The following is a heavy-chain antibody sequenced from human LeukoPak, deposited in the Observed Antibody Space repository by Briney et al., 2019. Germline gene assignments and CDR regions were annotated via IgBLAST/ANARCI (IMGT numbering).Heavy chain of an antibody. CDR2: IYTSGST. Sequence: SSETLSLTCTVSGGSTSSGSYYWSWIRQPAGKGLEWIGRIYTSGSTNYNPSLKSRVTISVDTSKNQFSLKLSSVTAADTAVYYCARDASDIVVVPAALRAFDIWGQGTMVTVSS. V-gene: IGHV4-61*02. D-gene: IGHD2-2*01. CDR1: GGSTSSGSYY. CDR3: ARDASDIVVVPAALRAFDI. J-gene: IGHJ3*02.